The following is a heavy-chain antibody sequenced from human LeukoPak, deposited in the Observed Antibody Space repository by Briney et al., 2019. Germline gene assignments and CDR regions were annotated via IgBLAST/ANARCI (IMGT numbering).Heavy chain of an antibody. CDR3: ARDQDGMDV. CDR1: GYTFTGYY. Sequence: ASVKVSCKASGYTFTGYYMHWVRQAPGHELEWMGWIKSKNGGTNYAQKFQGRGTMTRDTSISTAYMELSRLRADDTAVYYCARDQDGMDVWGQGTTVTVS. V-gene: IGHV1-2*02. CDR2: IKSKNGGT. J-gene: IGHJ6*02.